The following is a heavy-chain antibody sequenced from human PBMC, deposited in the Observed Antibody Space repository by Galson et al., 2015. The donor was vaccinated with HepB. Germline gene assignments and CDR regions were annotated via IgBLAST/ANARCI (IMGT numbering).Heavy chain of an antibody. V-gene: IGHV3-74*01. CDR2: INSDGSYT. Sequence: SLRLSCAASGLTFSWYWMHWVRQVPGKGLVWVARINSDGSYTTYADSVKGRFTISRDNAKNTLYLQMNSPRAEDTALYYCARTRGAAAGISDYWGQGTLVTVSS. CDR1: GLTFSWYW. J-gene: IGHJ4*02. D-gene: IGHD6-13*01. CDR3: ARTRGAAAGISDY.